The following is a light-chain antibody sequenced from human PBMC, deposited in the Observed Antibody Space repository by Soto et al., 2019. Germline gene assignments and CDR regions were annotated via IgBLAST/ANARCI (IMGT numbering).Light chain of an antibody. J-gene: IGLJ1*01. CDR2: GVS. V-gene: IGLV2-8*01. Sequence: QSVLTQPPSASGSPGQSVTISCTGTSSDVGAYNFVSWYQQHPGKAPKLMIYGVSQRPSGVPDRFSGSKSGNTASLTVSGLQAEDEADYYCSSYAGTQVVFGTGTKLTVL. CDR1: SSDVGAYNF. CDR3: SSYAGTQVV.